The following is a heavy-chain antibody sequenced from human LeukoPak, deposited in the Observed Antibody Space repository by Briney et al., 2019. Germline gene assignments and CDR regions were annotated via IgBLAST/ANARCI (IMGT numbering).Heavy chain of an antibody. CDR1: GYSFTSHW. CDR3: ASSGYSYGYYMDV. V-gene: IGHV5-51*01. CDR2: IYPGDSDT. Sequence: GESLKISCKGSGYSFTSHWIGWVRQMPGKGLEWMGIIYPGDSDTRYSPSFQGQVTISADKSISTAYLQWSSLKASDTAMYYCASSGYSYGYYMDVWGQRDHGHRLL. J-gene: IGHJ6*03. D-gene: IGHD5-18*01.